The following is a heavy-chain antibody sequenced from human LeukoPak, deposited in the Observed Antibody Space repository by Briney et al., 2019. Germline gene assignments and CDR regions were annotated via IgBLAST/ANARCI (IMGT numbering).Heavy chain of an antibody. V-gene: IGHV4-59*01. J-gene: IGHJ4*02. Sequence: PSETLSLTCTVSGGSINNYYWSWIRQPPGKGLEWIGYMYYSGSTNYNPPLKSRVTISVDTSKNQFSLKLSSVTAADTAVYYCARDQGGDGYNYGFDYWGQGTLVTVSS. D-gene: IGHD5-24*01. CDR3: ARDQGGDGYNYGFDY. CDR2: MYYSGST. CDR1: GGSINNYY.